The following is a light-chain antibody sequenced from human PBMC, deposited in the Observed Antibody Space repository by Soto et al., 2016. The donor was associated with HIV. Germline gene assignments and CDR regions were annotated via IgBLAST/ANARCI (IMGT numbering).Light chain of an antibody. CDR2: DDS. V-gene: IGLV3-21*02. J-gene: IGLJ2*01. CDR1: SLRSYY. Sequence: SSELTQDPAVSVALGQTVRITCQGDSLRSYYASWYQQKPGQAPVLVVYDDSDRPSGIPERFSGSNSGNTATLTISRVEAGDEADYFCQVWDNGSDHGDVIFGGGTKLTVL. CDR3: QVWDNGSDHGDVI.